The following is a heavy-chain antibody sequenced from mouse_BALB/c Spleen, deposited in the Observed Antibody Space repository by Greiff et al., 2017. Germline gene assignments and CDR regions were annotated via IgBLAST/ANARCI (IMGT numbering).Heavy chain of an antibody. J-gene: IGHJ3*01. CDR1: GYTFTSYT. CDR3: ARVDYDGFAY. CDR2: INPSSGYT. D-gene: IGHD2-4*01. Sequence: QVQLQQSAAELARPGASVKMSCKASGYTFTSYTMHWVKQRPGQGLEWIGYINPSSGYTEYNQKFKDKTTLTADKSSSTAYMQLSSLTSEDSAVYYCARVDYDGFAYWGQGTLVTVSA. V-gene: IGHV1-4*02.